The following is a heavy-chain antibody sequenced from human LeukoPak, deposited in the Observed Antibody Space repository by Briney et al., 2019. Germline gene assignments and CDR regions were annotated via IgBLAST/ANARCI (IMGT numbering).Heavy chain of an antibody. CDR1: GFTFSSYS. J-gene: IGHJ4*02. D-gene: IGHD6-13*01. CDR2: ISSSSSYI. V-gene: IGHV3-21*01. Sequence: GGSLRLSCAASGFTFSSYSMNWVRQAPGKGLEWVSSISSSSSYIYYADSVKGRFTISRDNAKNSLYLQMNGLRAEDTAVYYCARVVGIAAAGTPHWGQGTLVTASS. CDR3: ARVVGIAAAGTPH.